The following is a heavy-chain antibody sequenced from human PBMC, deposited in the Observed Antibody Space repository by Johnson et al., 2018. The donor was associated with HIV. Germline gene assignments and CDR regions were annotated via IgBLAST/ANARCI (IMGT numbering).Heavy chain of an antibody. D-gene: IGHD2-21*02. CDR3: SSTCGGDCSRGDAFDI. J-gene: IGHJ3*02. CDR1: GFTFSDYY. V-gene: IGHV3-11*04. Sequence: VESGGGLVKPGGSLRLSCAASGFTFSDYYMSWIRQAPGKGLEWVSYISSSGSTIYYADSVKGRFTISRDNAKNSLYLQMNSLRAEDAAVYYCSSTCGGDCSRGDAFDIWGQGTMVTVSS. CDR2: ISSSGSTI.